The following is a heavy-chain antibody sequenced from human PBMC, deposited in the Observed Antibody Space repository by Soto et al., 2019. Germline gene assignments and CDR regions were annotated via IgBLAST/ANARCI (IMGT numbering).Heavy chain of an antibody. V-gene: IGHV1-3*01. CDR2: VTGGNGDT. J-gene: IGHJ4*02. CDR3: ARDSGIRGPSGDLDY. CDR1: GYTFMSHV. Sequence: QVQLVQYGAEVKEPGASVKVSCRTSGYTFMSHVMHWVRQAPGQRLEWMGWVTGGNGDTKYSQNFQGRVTITRDTSATTAYMELSRLTSEDTAIYYCARDSGIRGPSGDLDYWGQGTLVTVSS. D-gene: IGHD1-20*01.